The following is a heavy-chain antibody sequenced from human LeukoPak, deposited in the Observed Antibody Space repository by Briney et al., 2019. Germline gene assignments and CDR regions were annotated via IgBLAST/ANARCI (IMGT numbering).Heavy chain of an antibody. V-gene: IGHV3-48*01. J-gene: IGHJ4*02. D-gene: IGHD3-10*01. CDR2: INSSSSTI. CDR3: ASNPSGTGDFDY. Sequence: GGSLRLSCAASGFTFSSYNMNWVRQAPGKGLEWVSYINSSSSTIYYADSVKGRFTISRDNAKNSLYLQMDSLRAEDTAVYYCASNPSGTGDFDYWGQGTLVTVSS. CDR1: GFTFSSYN.